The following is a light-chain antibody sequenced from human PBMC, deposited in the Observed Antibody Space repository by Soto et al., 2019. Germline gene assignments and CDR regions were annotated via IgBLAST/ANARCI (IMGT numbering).Light chain of an antibody. Sequence: DIQMTQSPSSLSASVGDRVSITCRASHSVSNYLNWYQQKPGKAPKLLIFATSSLQSGVPSRFSGSGFGTDFNLTISSLQPEDFATCHCQQTFSTPFFTFGQGNRLEIK. CDR3: QQTFSTPFFT. CDR2: ATS. J-gene: IGKJ2*01. CDR1: HSVSNY. V-gene: IGKV1-39*01.